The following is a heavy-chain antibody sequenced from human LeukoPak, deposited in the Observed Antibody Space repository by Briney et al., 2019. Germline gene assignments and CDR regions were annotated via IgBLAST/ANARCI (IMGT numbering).Heavy chain of an antibody. J-gene: IGHJ4*02. V-gene: IGHV3-30*03. D-gene: IGHD6-19*01. CDR2: ISYDGSNK. Sequence: PGGSLRLSCAASGFTFSSYNMNWVRQAPGKGLEWVAVISYDGSNKYYADSVKGRFTISRDNAKNSLYLQMNSLRAEDTAVYYCAREREIWGVAVAGTGFDYWGQGTLVTVSS. CDR1: GFTFSSYN. CDR3: AREREIWGVAVAGTGFDY.